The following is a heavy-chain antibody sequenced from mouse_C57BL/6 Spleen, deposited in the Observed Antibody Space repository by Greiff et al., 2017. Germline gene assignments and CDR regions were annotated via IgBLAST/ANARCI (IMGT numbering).Heavy chain of an antibody. J-gene: IGHJ4*01. CDR1: GYTFTSYG. CDR3: AKGRYDYGDYAMDY. V-gene: IGHV1-81*01. Sequence: QVQLQQSGAELARPGASVKLSCKASGYTFTSYGISWVKQRTGQGLEWIGEIYPRSGNTYYNEKFKGKATLTADKSSSTAYMELRSLTSEDSAVYFCAKGRYDYGDYAMDYWGQGTSVTVSS. D-gene: IGHD2-4*01. CDR2: IYPRSGNT.